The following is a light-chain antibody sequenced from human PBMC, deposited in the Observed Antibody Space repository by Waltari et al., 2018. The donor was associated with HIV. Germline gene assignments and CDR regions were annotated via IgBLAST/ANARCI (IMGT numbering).Light chain of an antibody. CDR1: NVGSKD. V-gene: IGLV3-21*02. CDR2: DDS. J-gene: IGLJ2*01. Sequence: SSVLTQPPSVSVAPGQTVSMPREGNNVGSKDVHWYQQKPGQAPVLVVYDDSDRPSGIPERFSGSKSGNTATLSISRVEVGDGADYYCQVWDIISAYVIFGGGTKLTVL. CDR3: QVWDIISAYVI.